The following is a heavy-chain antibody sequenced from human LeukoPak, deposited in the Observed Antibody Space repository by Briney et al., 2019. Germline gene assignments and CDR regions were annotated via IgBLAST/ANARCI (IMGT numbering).Heavy chain of an antibody. CDR1: GGSISSYY. CDR2: IYYSGST. V-gene: IGHV4-59*01. CDR3: ARETFWSGYAGPDY. J-gene: IGHJ4*02. D-gene: IGHD3-3*01. Sequence: PSETLSLTRTVSGGSISSYYWSWIRQPPGKGLEWIGYIYYSGSTNYNPSLTSRVTISVDTSKNQFSLKLSSVTAADTAVYYCARETFWSGYAGPDYWGQGTLVTVSS.